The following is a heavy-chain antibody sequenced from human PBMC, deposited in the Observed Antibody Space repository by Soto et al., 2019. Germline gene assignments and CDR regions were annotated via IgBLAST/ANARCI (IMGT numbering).Heavy chain of an antibody. V-gene: IGHV3-7*05. Sequence: EVQLVESGGDLVQPGGSLRLSCAASGFTFSNYWMTWVRQGPGKGLEWVGNIKQDGSEMHCAYSVRGRFTIYRDNAKNSLYLHMNNLRAEDTAVYYCARDRGNYDFWSGYSSALDIWGQGTMVTVSS. D-gene: IGHD3-3*01. J-gene: IGHJ3*02. CDR3: ARDRGNYDFWSGYSSALDI. CDR1: GFTFSNYW. CDR2: IKQDGSEM.